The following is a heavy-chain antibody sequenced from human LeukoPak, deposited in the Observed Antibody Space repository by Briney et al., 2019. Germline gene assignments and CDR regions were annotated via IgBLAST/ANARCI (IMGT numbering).Heavy chain of an antibody. V-gene: IGHV4-34*01. CDR2: INHSGST. CDR1: GGSFSGYY. J-gene: IGHJ4*02. CDR3: ARGRVRATLDY. Sequence: SETLSLTCAVYGGSFSGYYWSWIRQPPGKGLEWIGEINHSGSTNYNPSLKSRVTISVDTSKNQFSLKLSSVTAADTAVYYCARGRVRATLDYWGQGTLVTVSS. D-gene: IGHD2-2*01.